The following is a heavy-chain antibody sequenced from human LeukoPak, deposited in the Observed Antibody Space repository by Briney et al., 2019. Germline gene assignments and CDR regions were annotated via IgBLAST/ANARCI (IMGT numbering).Heavy chain of an antibody. V-gene: IGHV4-59*12. CDR2: IHYTGST. CDR1: GGSISGYY. D-gene: IGHD3-22*01. J-gene: IGHJ4*02. CDR3: ARGWGSGYYRQGFDY. Sequence: PSETLSLTCTVSGGSISGYYWSWIRQSPGKGLEWIGYIHYTGSTDYHPSLKSRVTISVDTSKNQFSLKLSSVTAADTAVYYCARGWGSGYYRQGFDYWGQGTLVTVSS.